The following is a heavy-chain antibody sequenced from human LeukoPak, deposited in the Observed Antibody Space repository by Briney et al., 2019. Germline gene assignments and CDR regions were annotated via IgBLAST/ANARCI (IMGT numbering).Heavy chain of an antibody. V-gene: IGHV1-18*01. CDR1: GYTFTSYG. CDR2: ISAYNGNT. CDR3: ARALGVPAAADFDY. Sequence: VASVRVSCKASGYTFTSYGISWVRQAPGQGLEWMGWISAYNGNTNYAQKLQGRVTMTTDTSTSTAYMELRSLRSDDTAVYYCARALGVPAAADFDYWGQGTLVTVSS. D-gene: IGHD2-2*01. J-gene: IGHJ4*02.